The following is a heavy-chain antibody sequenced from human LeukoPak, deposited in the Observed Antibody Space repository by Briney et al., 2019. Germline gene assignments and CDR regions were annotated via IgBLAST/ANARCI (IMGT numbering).Heavy chain of an antibody. CDR2: INHSGST. Sequence: PPETLSLTCAVYGGSFSGYYWSWIRQPPGKGLEWIGEINHSGSTNYNPSLKSRVTISVDTSKNQFSLKLSSVTAADTAVYYCARRNYYGSGSYYRLWYYGMDVWGQGTTVTVSS. D-gene: IGHD3-10*01. J-gene: IGHJ6*02. V-gene: IGHV4-34*01. CDR3: ARRNYYGSGSYYRLWYYGMDV. CDR1: GGSFSGYY.